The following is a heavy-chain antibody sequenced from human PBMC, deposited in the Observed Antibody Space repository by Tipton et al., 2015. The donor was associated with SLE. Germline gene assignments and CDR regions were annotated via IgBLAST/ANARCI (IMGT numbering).Heavy chain of an antibody. V-gene: IGHV1-46*01. J-gene: IGHJ3*02. CDR1: GYTFTNYY. CDR2: IIPTGGST. Sequence: QLVQSGAEVKKPGASVKVSCVASGYTFTNYYMHWVRQAPGQGLEWTGNIIPTGGSTSYAQKFQGRVTMTRDTSTSTVYMELSSLGSEDTAVYYSAREGEMATRMDDAFDIWGKGTMVTVSS. D-gene: IGHD5-24*01. CDR3: AREGEMATRMDDAFDI.